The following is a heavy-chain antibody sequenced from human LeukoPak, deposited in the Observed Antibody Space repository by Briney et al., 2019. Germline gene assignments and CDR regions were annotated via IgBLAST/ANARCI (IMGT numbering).Heavy chain of an antibody. V-gene: IGHV3-23*01. D-gene: IGHD2-2*01. J-gene: IGHJ4*02. CDR3: TRTRGCSSTSCYADY. CDR1: GFISSNYA. CDR2: ISGSGGST. Sequence: GGSLGLSCAASGFISSNYAMSWVRQAPGKGLEWVSVISGSGGSTYYADSVKGRFTISRDNSKNTLDLRMNSLRAEDTALYYCTRTRGCSSTSCYADYWGQGTLVTVSS.